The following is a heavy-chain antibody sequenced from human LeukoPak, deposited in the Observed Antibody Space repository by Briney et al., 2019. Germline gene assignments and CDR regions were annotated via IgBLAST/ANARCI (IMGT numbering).Heavy chain of an antibody. J-gene: IGHJ5*02. CDR2: ITRSSGYI. D-gene: IGHD6-19*01. V-gene: IGHV3-21*01. Sequence: PGGSLRLSCAASGFTFSSYSMNWVRQAPGKGLEWVSSITRSSGYIYYADSVKGRFTISRDNAKNSLYLQMNSLRAEDTAVYYCAREPGYSSGWYGKFDPWGQGTLVTVSS. CDR1: GFTFSSYS. CDR3: AREPGYSSGWYGKFDP.